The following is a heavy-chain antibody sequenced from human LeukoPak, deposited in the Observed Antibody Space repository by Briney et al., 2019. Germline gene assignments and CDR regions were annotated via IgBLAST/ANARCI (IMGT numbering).Heavy chain of an antibody. CDR2: IYPGDSDT. D-gene: IGHD4-11*01. J-gene: IGHJ4*02. Sequence: GESLKISCKGSGYSFTSYWIGWVRQMPGKGLEWMGIIYPGDSDTRYSPSFQGQVTISADKSISTAYLQWSSLKASDTAVYYCARAPVSNYVGGSFDYWGQGTLVTVSS. CDR3: ARAPVSNYVGGSFDY. CDR1: GYSFTSYW. V-gene: IGHV5-51*01.